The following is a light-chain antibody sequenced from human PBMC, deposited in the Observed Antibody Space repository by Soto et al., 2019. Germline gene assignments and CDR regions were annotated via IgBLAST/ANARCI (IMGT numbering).Light chain of an antibody. CDR3: QQHDSSPLT. Sequence: EIVLTQSPGTLSLSPGERATLSCRASQSVSSSHLAWYQQKPGQAPRLLIYGASSRATGIPDRFSGSGSGTEFFLIISRLEPEDFVVDYCQQHDSSPLTFGGGTKVEIK. V-gene: IGKV3-20*01. CDR2: GAS. J-gene: IGKJ4*01. CDR1: QSVSSSH.